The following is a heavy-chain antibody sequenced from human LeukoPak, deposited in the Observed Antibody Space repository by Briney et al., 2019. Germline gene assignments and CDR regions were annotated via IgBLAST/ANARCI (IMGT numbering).Heavy chain of an antibody. CDR3: ARGDIYCSSTSCLSDY. J-gene: IGHJ4*02. CDR1: GYTFTGYY. CDR2: TNPNSGGT. D-gene: IGHD2-2*01. V-gene: IGHV1-2*02. Sequence: ASVKVSCKASGYTFTGYYMHWVRQAPGQGFKWMGWTNPNSGGTNYAQKFQGRVTMTRDTSISTAYMELSRLRSDDTAVYYCARGDIYCSSTSCLSDYWGQGTLVTVSS.